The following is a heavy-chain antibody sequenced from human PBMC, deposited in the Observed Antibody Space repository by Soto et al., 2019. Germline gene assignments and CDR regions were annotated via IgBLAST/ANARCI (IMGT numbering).Heavy chain of an antibody. CDR1: GYSFTSYW. D-gene: IGHD3-10*01. V-gene: IGHV5-51*01. CDR2: IYPGDSDT. J-gene: IGHJ6*02. CDR3: ARSGGSAGYYYYYGMDV. Sequence: PGESLKISCKGSGYSFTSYWIGWVRQMPGKGLEWMGIIYPGDSDTSYSPSFQGQVTISADKSSSTAYLQWSSLKAADTAMYYCARSGGSAGYYYYYGMDVWGQGTTVTVSS.